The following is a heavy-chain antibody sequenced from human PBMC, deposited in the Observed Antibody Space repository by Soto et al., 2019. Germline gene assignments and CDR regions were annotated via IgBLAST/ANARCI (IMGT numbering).Heavy chain of an antibody. CDR2: INAGNGNT. CDR1: GYTFTSYA. V-gene: IGHV1-3*01. J-gene: IGHJ6*03. Sequence: QVQLVQSGAEVKKPGASVKVSCKASGYTFTSYAMHWVRQAPGQRLEWMGWINAGNGNTKYSQKFHGRVTITRYTAASTAYMELSSLRSEDTAVYYCARAHDFWSGYPTYYYYYMDVWGKGTTVTVSS. D-gene: IGHD3-3*01. CDR3: ARAHDFWSGYPTYYYYYMDV.